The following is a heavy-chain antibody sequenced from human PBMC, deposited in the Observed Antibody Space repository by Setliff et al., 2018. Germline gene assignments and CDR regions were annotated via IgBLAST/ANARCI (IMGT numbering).Heavy chain of an antibody. CDR3: ARGVSSVSWTPRY. V-gene: IGHV4-31*03. CDR1: GGSMIGGHYY. CDR2: IYYSGNT. J-gene: IGHJ4*02. Sequence: SETLSLTCTVSGGSMIGGHYYWSWIRQLPGKGLEWIAYIYYSGNTYYNPSLKSRVTISVDTSKNQFSLKINSVTAADTAVYYCARGVSSVSWTPRYWGRGILVTVS. D-gene: IGHD6-19*01.